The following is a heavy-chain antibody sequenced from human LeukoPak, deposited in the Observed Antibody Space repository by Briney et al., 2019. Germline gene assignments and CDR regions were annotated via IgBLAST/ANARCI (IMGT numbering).Heavy chain of an antibody. CDR2: INPNSGGT. CDR3: ASTGWLLTLGYFDY. CDR1: GYTFTGYY. D-gene: IGHD3-22*01. Sequence: ASVKVSCKASGYTFTGYYMHWVRQAPGQGLEWMGCINPNSGGTNYAQKFQGRVTMTRDTSITTAYMELSRLRSDDTAVYYCASTGWLLTLGYFDYWGQGTLVTVSS. V-gene: IGHV1-2*02. J-gene: IGHJ4*02.